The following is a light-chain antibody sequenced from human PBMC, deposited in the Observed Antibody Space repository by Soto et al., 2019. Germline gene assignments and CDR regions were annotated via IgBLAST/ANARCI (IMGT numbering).Light chain of an antibody. CDR1: QTISDY. J-gene: IGKJ4*01. Sequence: DIQMTQSPPSLSASVGDRVTITCRASQTISDYLHWYQQKPGKAPTLLIYGSSSLQTGVPPRFSGSGSGTEFTLTISSLQPEDFAVYYCQQYGSSPFGGGTKVEIK. CDR3: QQYGSSP. V-gene: IGKV1-39*01. CDR2: GSS.